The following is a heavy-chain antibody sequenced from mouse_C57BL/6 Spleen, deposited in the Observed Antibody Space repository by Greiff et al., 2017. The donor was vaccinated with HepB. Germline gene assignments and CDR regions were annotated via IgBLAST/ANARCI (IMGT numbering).Heavy chain of an antibody. J-gene: IGHJ1*03. Sequence: VQLKDSGAELVKPGASVKLSCTASGFNIKDYYMHWVKQRTEQGLEWIGRIDPEDGETKYAPKFQGKATITADTSSNTAYLQLSSLTSEDTAVYYCARSTTTVVAFYWYFDVWGTGTTVTVSS. D-gene: IGHD1-1*01. CDR1: GFNIKDYY. V-gene: IGHV14-2*01. CDR2: IDPEDGET. CDR3: ARSTTTVVAFYWYFDV.